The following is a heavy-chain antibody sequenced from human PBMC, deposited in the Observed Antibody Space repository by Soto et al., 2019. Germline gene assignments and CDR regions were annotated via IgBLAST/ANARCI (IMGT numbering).Heavy chain of an antibody. V-gene: IGHV4-61*01. D-gene: IGHD3-22*01. Sequence: QVQLQESGPGLVKPSETLSLTCTVSGGSVSSGSYYWSWIRQPPGKGLEWIGYIYYSGSTYYNPSLKSRVTISVDTSKNQFSLKLSSVTAADTAVYYCAREPDSSGYHYFNAFDIWGQGTMVTVSS. CDR3: AREPDSSGYHYFNAFDI. J-gene: IGHJ3*02. CDR1: GGSVSSGSYY. CDR2: IYYSGST.